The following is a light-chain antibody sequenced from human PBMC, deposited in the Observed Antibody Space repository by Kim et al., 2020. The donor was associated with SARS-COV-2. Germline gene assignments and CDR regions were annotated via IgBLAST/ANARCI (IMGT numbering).Light chain of an antibody. V-gene: IGKV3-20*01. J-gene: IGKJ1*01. Sequence: SPGESAPLSCRASQSIDRIYLAWYQQRLGQAPRLLIYGASSRATGITDRFSGSGSGTDFTLTINRLEPEDFAVYFCQQYYNSPGTFGQGTKVYIK. CDR2: GAS. CDR3: QQYYNSPGT. CDR1: QSIDRIY.